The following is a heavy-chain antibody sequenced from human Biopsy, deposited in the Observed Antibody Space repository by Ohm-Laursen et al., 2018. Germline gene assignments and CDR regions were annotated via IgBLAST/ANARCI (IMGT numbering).Heavy chain of an antibody. CDR1: GGSISSGGYY. J-gene: IGHJ5*02. CDR2: IYNVEST. V-gene: IGHV4-31*03. CDR3: MRDRRDWYEP. Sequence: SQTLSLTCSVSGGSISSGGYYWSWIRQFPGKGLELLGYIYNVESTYYNPSLKSRVLISGDASRNQYSLKLTSVTAADTAVYYCMRDRRDWYEPWGQGTLVTVSS.